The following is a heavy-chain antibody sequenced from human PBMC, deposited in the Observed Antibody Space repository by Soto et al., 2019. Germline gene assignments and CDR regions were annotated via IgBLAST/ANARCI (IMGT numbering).Heavy chain of an antibody. J-gene: IGHJ4*02. CDR3: ARDSGRGWSNFDF. CDR1: GFTFSDNY. Sequence: EVQLVESGGGLVQPGGSLRLSCAASGFTFSDNYMDWVRQAPGKGLEWVGRIKNKANSYSTEYAASVTGRFTISRDDSKNLLYLQMNSLKTEDTAVYYCARDSGRGWSNFDFWGQGTLVTVSS. D-gene: IGHD6-19*01. CDR2: IKNKANSYST. V-gene: IGHV3-72*01.